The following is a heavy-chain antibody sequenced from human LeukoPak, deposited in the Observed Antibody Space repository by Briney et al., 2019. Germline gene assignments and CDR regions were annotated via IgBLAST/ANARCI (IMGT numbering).Heavy chain of an antibody. Sequence: KPSENLSPTFPVSGGSLSSFYWTWIRPPPRKGPGWIGFIYNTRSTNYNPSLKSRVTISFDTSKNQFSLKLNSVTAADTAVYYCARRNILTEGEAFDIWGQGTMVTVSS. D-gene: IGHD3-9*01. J-gene: IGHJ3*02. CDR1: GGSLSSFY. CDR2: IYNTRST. V-gene: IGHV4-59*08. CDR3: ARRNILTEGEAFDI.